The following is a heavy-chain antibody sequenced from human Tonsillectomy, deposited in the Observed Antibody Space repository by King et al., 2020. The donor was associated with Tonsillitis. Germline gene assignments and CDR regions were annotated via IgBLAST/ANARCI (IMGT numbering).Heavy chain of an antibody. V-gene: IGHV5-51*01. CDR3: ARQNGDYGFYFDY. CDR1: GYNFTSYW. J-gene: IGHJ4*02. Sequence: QLVQSGAEVKKPGESLKISCKGSGYNFTSYWIAWVRQMPGKGLEWMGIMYPGDSDTRYSPSFQGHVIISVDKSISPAYLQWSSLKASDTAMYYCARQNGDYGFYFDYWGQGTLVTVSS. CDR2: MYPGDSDT. D-gene: IGHD4-17*01.